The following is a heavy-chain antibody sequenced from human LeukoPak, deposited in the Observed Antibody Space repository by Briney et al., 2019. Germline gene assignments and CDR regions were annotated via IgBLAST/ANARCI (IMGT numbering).Heavy chain of an antibody. V-gene: IGHV3-48*04. Sequence: GGSLRLSCAASGFTFSSYWMSWVRQAPGKGLEWVSYISSSGSTIYYADSVKGRFTISRDNAKNSLYLQMNGLRAEDTAVYYCARASPLAARPGGGDYWGQGTLVTVSS. J-gene: IGHJ4*02. CDR3: ARASPLAARPGGGDY. D-gene: IGHD6-6*01. CDR1: GFTFSSYW. CDR2: ISSSGSTI.